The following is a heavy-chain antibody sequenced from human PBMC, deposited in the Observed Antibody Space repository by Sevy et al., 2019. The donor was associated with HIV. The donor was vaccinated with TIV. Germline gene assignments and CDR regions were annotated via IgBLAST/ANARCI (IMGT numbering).Heavy chain of an antibody. V-gene: IGHV3-23*01. D-gene: IGHD2-8*01. CDR2: LSFGCGEI. J-gene: IGHJ4*02. CDR1: GFTFSKYS. CDR3: AGGGCTKPHDY. Sequence: GGSLRLSCAASGFTFSKYSMSWVRQPPGKGLGWVSTLSFGCGEINHADSVKGRFTISGANSKNSLFLQMNNLSAEETAVYYCAGGGCTKPHDYWGQGTLVTVSS.